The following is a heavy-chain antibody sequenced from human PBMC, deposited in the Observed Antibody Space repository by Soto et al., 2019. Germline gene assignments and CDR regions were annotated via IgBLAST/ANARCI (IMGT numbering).Heavy chain of an antibody. CDR1: GFTFSSYA. J-gene: IGHJ6*03. Sequence: GGSLRLSCAASGFTFSSYAMSWVRQAPGKGLEWVSAISGSGGSTYYADSVKGRFTISRDNSKNTLYLQMNSLRAEDTAVYYCAKDRSPPDIFWSGPILLYYYMDVWGKGTTVTVSS. D-gene: IGHD3-3*01. V-gene: IGHV3-23*01. CDR2: ISGSGGST. CDR3: AKDRSPPDIFWSGPILLYYYMDV.